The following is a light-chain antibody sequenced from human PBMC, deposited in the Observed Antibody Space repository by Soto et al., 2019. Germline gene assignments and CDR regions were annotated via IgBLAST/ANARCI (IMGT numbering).Light chain of an antibody. CDR2: GAS. V-gene: IGKV3-20*01. CDR1: QSLTTRY. J-gene: IGKJ5*01. CDR3: HQYPTSPT. Sequence: EIVLTQSPGTLSLFPGERATLSCRASQSLTTRYLAWYQQKPGQAPRLLIYGASSWATGIPDRFSGSGSGTVFTLTISWLSHEDSALYFCHQYPTSPTFGQGTRLEIK.